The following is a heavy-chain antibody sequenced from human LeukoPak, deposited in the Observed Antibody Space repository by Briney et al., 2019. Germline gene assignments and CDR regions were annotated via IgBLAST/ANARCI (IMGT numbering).Heavy chain of an antibody. Sequence: ASVKVSCKASVYTFTVYYMHWVRHAPGQGLEWMGWLNPNTGGTNYAQKFQGRVTMTRDTSISTDYVELSSLTSDDTAVYYCARVGGYCTTASCSYGMDVWGQGTTVTVSS. CDR3: ARVGGYCTTASCSYGMDV. CDR1: VYTFTVYY. J-gene: IGHJ6*02. D-gene: IGHD2-2*01. V-gene: IGHV1-2*02. CDR2: LNPNTGGT.